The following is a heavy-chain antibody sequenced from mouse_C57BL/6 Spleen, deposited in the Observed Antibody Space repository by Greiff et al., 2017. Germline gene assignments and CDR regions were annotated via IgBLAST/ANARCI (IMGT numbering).Heavy chain of an antibody. CDR1: GFTFSSYA. Sequence: EVKLVESGGGLVKPGGSLRLSCAASGFTFSSYAMSWVRQTPDKRLEWVAPISDGGSYTSYPDNVKGRFTISRDNAKNNLYLQMSHLKSEDTAMYYCARDPGRGAMDYWGQGTSVTVSS. D-gene: IGHD3-3*01. J-gene: IGHJ4*01. V-gene: IGHV5-4*01. CDR2: ISDGGSYT. CDR3: ARDPGRGAMDY.